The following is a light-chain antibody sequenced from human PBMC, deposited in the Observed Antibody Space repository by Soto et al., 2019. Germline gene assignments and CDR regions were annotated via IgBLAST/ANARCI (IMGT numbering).Light chain of an antibody. V-gene: IGLV2-14*01. CDR2: EVS. CDR3: TSFTSTNTWV. J-gene: IGLJ3*02. Sequence: QPVLTQPASVSASPGQSITISCTGTHSDVGGYDRVSWSQQHPGKPPKLIIFEVSYRPSGVSNRFSGSKSGNTASLTISGLQPEDEADYYCTSFTSTNTWVFGGGTKVTVL. CDR1: HSDVGGYDR.